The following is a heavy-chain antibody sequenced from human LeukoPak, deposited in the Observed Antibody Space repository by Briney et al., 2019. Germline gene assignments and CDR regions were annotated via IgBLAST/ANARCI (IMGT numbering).Heavy chain of an antibody. CDR2: IYYSGST. J-gene: IGHJ5*02. CDR1: GGSISSYY. D-gene: IGHD2-21*02. CDR3: AGGDPNWFDP. Sequence: SGTLSLXCTVSGGSISSYYWSWIRQPPGKGLEWIGYIYYSGSTNYNPSLRSRVTISVDTSKNQFSLKLSSVTAADTAVYYCAGGDPNWFDPWGQGTLVTVSS. V-gene: IGHV4-59*01.